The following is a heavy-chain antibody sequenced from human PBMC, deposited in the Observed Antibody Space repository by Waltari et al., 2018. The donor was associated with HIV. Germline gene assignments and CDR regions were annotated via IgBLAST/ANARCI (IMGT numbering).Heavy chain of an antibody. J-gene: IGHJ2*01. CDR3: ARVEVVISSPWYWYFDL. V-gene: IGHV3-74*01. Sequence: EVQLVESGGGVVQPGGSLRLSCAATGFLFSSYWMHWFRQVPGKGLVWVSRIKYDGSSATYADSVKGRFTISRDNAKKTLYLQMNSLRAEDTAVYYCARVEVVISSPWYWYFDLWGRGTLVTVSS. CDR2: IKYDGSSA. D-gene: IGHD3-3*01. CDR1: GFLFSSYW.